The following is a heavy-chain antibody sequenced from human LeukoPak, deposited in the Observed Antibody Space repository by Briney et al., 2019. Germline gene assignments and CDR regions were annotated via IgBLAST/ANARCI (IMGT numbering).Heavy chain of an antibody. D-gene: IGHD6-13*01. V-gene: IGHV1-2*02. CDR1: GYTFTGYY. Sequence: GASVKVSCKAFGYTFTGYYMHWVRQAPGQGLEWMGWTNPNSGGTNYAQKFQGRVTMTRDTSISTAYMELSRLRSDDTAVYYCARGSGAAAGLFDYWGQGTLVTVSS. J-gene: IGHJ4*02. CDR3: ARGSGAAAGLFDY. CDR2: TNPNSGGT.